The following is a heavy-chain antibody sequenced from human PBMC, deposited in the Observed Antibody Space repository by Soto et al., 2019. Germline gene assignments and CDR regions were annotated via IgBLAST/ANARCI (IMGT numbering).Heavy chain of an antibody. Sequence: QVQLQQWGAGLLKPSETLSLTCAVYGGSFSPFYWSWIRQPPGKGLEWIGEINHSGRTNYNPSLKSRVTISVDTSKNQFSLKLSSVTAAGTAMYYCARGRDYWGQGTLVTVSS. V-gene: IGHV4-34*01. CDR1: GGSFSPFY. CDR3: ARGRDY. J-gene: IGHJ4*02. CDR2: INHSGRT.